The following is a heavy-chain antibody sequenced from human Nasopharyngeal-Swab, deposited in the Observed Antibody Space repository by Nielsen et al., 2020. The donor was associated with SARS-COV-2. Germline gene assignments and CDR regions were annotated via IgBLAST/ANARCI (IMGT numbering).Heavy chain of an antibody. J-gene: IGHJ6*02. CDR3: ARDPRDNYDFWSGYYKDYYYGMDV. V-gene: IGHV1-24*01. CDR1: GYTLTELS. CDR2: FDPEDGET. D-gene: IGHD3-3*01. Sequence: ASVKVSCKVSGYTLTELSMHWVRQAPGKGLEWMGGFDPEDGETIYAQKFQGRVTMTEDTSTDTAYMELSSLRSDDTAVYYCARDPRDNYDFWSGYYKDYYYGMDVWGQGTTVTVSS.